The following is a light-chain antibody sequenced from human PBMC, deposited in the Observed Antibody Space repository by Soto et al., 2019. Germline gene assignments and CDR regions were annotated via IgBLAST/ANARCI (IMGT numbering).Light chain of an antibody. J-gene: IGLJ1*01. CDR2: EAS. CDR3: SLYTSENTYV. CDR1: STDFVSYNR. Sequence: QSVLTRPPSVSGSPGQSVTISCTGTSTDFVSYNRVSWYQQPPGTAPKLIIYEASNRPSGVPDRFSGSKSGNTASLTISGLQAADEADYYCSLYTSENTYVFGTGTKVTVL. V-gene: IGLV2-18*01.